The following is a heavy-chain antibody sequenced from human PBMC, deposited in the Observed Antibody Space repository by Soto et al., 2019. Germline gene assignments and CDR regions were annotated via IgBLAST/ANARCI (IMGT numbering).Heavy chain of an antibody. CDR1: GGSVSNSNYY. J-gene: IGHJ4*02. CDR2: VYYRGRR. D-gene: IGHD2-8*01. V-gene: IGHV4-39*01. CDR3: VSQRTSVLTQAYFDY. Sequence: SETLSLTCTVSGGSVSNSNYYWGWIRQSPGKGLVLIGSVYYRGRRYSKSSVKSRVTISVDTSKNQFSLNMYSVTASDTAVYYCVSQRTSVLTQAYFDYWGPGALVTVSS.